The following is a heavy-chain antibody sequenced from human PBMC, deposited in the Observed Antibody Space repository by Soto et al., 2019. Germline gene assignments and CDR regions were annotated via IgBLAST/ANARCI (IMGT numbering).Heavy chain of an antibody. CDR1: GFTFSNAW. CDR2: IKSKTDGGTT. V-gene: IGHV3-15*07. D-gene: IGHD6-19*01. J-gene: IGHJ4*02. Sequence: PGGSLRLSCAASGFTFSNAWMNWVRQAPGKGLEWVGRIKSKTDGGTTDYNAPVKGRFTISRDDSKNTLYLQMNSLKTEDTAVYYCTTGGMDLMYSSGWPYYFDYWGQGTLVTVSS. CDR3: TTGGMDLMYSSGWPYYFDY.